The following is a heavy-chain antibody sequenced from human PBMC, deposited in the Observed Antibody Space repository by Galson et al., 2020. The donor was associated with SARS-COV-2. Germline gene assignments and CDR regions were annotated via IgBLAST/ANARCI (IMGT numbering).Heavy chain of an antibody. CDR2: ISWNSGSI. CDR1: GFTFDDYA. D-gene: IGHD2-15*01. V-gene: IGHV3-9*01. CDR3: AKDYGRWGYCSGGSCLTYYYYYGMDV. J-gene: IGHJ6*02. Sequence: GGSLRLSCAASGFTFDDYAMHWVRQAPGKGLEWVSGISWNSGSIGYADSVKGRFTISRDNAKNSLYLQMNSLRAEDTALYYCAKDYGRWGYCSGGSCLTYYYYYGMDVWGQGTTVTVSS.